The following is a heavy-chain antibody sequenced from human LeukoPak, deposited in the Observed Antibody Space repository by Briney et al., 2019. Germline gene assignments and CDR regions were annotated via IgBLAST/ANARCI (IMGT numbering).Heavy chain of an antibody. CDR1: GFTFSSYW. CDR3: TRGGTTLDY. CDR2: IDTDGSNT. J-gene: IGHJ4*02. D-gene: IGHD1-7*01. V-gene: IGHV3-74*01. Sequence: GGSLKLSCAASGFTFSSYWMHWVRQAPGKGLVWVSRIDTDGSNTAYADSVKGRFTISRDNAKNTLYLQMNSLRAEDTAVYYCTRGGTTLDYWGQGTLVTVSS.